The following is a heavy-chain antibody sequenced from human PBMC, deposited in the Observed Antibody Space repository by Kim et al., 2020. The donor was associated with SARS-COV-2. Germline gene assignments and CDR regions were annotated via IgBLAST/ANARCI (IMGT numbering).Heavy chain of an antibody. V-gene: IGHV3-74*01. D-gene: IGHD3-16*01. Sequence: GGSLRLSCAASGFTFSNYGMHWVRQAPGKGLVWVSRINSDGSSTNYADSVKGRFTISRDNSKNTLYLQMNSLRAEDTAVYYCASLSTGYVWDKVDYWGQGTLVTVSS. CDR2: INSDGSST. CDR3: ASLSTGYVWDKVDY. J-gene: IGHJ4*02. CDR1: GFTFSNYG.